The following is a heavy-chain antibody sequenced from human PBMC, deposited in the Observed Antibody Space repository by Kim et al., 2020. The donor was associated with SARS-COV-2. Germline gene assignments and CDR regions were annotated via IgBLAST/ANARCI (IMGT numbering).Heavy chain of an antibody. CDR3: AKGPPYYDFLTGYSHPYYFDD. J-gene: IGHJ4*02. D-gene: IGHD3-9*01. Sequence: GGSLRLSCAASGFTFGDYAMHWVRQAPGKGLEWVSGISWNSGSLGYADSVKGRFTISRDNAKNSLYLQMSSLRVEDTALFYCAKGPPYYDFLTGYSHPYYFDDWGQGTLVTVSS. CDR2: ISWNSGSL. V-gene: IGHV3-9*01. CDR1: GFTFGDYA.